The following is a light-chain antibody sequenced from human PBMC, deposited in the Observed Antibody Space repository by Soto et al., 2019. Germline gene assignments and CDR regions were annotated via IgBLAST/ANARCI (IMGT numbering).Light chain of an antibody. CDR2: ATS. CDR1: QSVSSN. Sequence: DIGMTKYQATLSVSPGERATLSCRASQSVSSNLAWYQQERGQAPRRLIYATSSRATGIPDRFSGSGSGTDFSLTISRLEPEDFAVYYCQQRSNLITFGQGTRLEIK. J-gene: IGKJ5*01. V-gene: IGKV3D-20*02. CDR3: QQRSNLIT.